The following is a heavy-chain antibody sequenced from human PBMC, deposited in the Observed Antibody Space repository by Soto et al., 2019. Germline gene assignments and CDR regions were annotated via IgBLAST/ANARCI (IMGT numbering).Heavy chain of an antibody. D-gene: IGHD6-13*01. CDR2: IYPGDSDT. CDR1: GYTFSSYW. CDR3: ATHGGITAPGKHSYYYPMDV. V-gene: IGHV5-51*01. J-gene: IGHJ6*02. Sequence: LGESLKISCKGSGYTFSSYWIGWVRQMPGKGLEWMGIIYPGDSDTRYSPSFQGQVTISADKSISTAYLQWSGLKASDTAMYYCATHGGITAPGKHSYYYPMDVWGQGTTVTVSS.